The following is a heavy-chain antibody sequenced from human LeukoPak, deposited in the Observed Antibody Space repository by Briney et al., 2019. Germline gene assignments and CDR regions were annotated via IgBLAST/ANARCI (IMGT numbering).Heavy chain of an antibody. CDR2: INSDGSEG. V-gene: IGHV3-7*03. CDR3: ARGTFDY. J-gene: IGHJ4*02. Sequence: GGSLRLSCAVSGFTFSGFWMSWSRQAPGKGLEWVASINSDGSEGYYADVVKGRFTISRDNAKNSLYLQINSLRAEDTAVYYCARGTFDYWGQGTLVTVSS. CDR1: GFTFSGFW.